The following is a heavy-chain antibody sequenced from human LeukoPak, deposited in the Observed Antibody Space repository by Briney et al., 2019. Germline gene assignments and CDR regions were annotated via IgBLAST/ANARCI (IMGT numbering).Heavy chain of an antibody. J-gene: IGHJ4*02. CDR1: GFTFSDEY. D-gene: IGHD6-19*01. CDR2: ISNSGSYT. Sequence: GGSLRLSCAASGFTFSDEYMSWIRQAPGKGLEWVSYISNSGSYTNYADSVKGRFTISRDNAKNSLYLQMNSLRAEDTAVYYCARSRGAGPGAYFDYWGQGTLITVSS. V-gene: IGHV3-11*03. CDR3: ARSRGAGPGAYFDY.